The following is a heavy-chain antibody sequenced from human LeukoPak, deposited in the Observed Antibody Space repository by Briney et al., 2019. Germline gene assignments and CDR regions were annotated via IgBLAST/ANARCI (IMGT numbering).Heavy chain of an antibody. J-gene: IGHJ6*02. Sequence: SETLSLTCTVSGGSISSYYWSWIRQPPGKGLEWIGYIYYSGSTNYNPSLKSRVTISLDTSKDQFSLKLSSVTAADTAVYYCARVFGSGSYSTGMDVWGQGTTVTVSS. D-gene: IGHD3-10*01. CDR2: IYYSGST. V-gene: IGHV4-59*08. CDR3: ARVFGSGSYSTGMDV. CDR1: GGSISSYY.